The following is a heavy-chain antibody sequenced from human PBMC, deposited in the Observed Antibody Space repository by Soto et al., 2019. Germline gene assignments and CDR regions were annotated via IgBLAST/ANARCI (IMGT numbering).Heavy chain of an antibody. CDR1: GFSLSTSGVG. D-gene: IGHD3-10*01. J-gene: IGHJ5*02. CDR3: ANIERYYKFDWFDP. CDR2: IYWDGDK. V-gene: IGHV2-5*02. Sequence: QITLKESGRTLVKPTQTLTLTCTFSGFSLSTSGVGVGWIRQPPGKALEWLALIYWDGDKRYSPSLKSRLTVTKDTSNNQVVLTMSNMDPVDTATYYCANIERYYKFDWFDPWGQGILVTVSS.